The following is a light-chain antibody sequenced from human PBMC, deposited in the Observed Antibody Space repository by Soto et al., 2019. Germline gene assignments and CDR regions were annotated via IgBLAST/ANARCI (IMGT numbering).Light chain of an antibody. CDR3: QHYKTYSRT. CDR2: KAS. J-gene: IGKJ1*01. CDR1: QSISSW. Sequence: DIQMTQSPSTLSASGGDRVTMTCRASQSISSWLAWYQQKPGKAPNLLIYKASSLESGVPSRFSGSGSGTEFTLTISSLQPDDFATYYCQHYKTYSRTFGQGTKVEIK. V-gene: IGKV1-5*03.